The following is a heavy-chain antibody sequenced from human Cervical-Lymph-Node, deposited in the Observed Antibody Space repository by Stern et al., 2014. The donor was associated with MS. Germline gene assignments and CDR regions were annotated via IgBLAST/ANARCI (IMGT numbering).Heavy chain of an antibody. Sequence: QLVQSGAEVKKPGSSVKVSCKASGGTFNTNVISWVRQAPGQGLEWMGGIIPIFGTALYAQKFQGRVAITANESTRAVYMELSSLRSEDTAVYYCARAAYSTSSYNYWGQGTLVIVSS. D-gene: IGHD6-6*01. CDR3: ARAAYSTSSYNY. J-gene: IGHJ4*02. V-gene: IGHV1-69*01. CDR1: GGTFNTNV. CDR2: IIPIFGTA.